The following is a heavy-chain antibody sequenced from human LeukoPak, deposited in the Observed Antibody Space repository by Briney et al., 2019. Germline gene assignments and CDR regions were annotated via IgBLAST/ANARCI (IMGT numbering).Heavy chain of an antibody. J-gene: IGHJ3*02. Sequence: PSETLSPTCTVSGGSISSSSYYWGWIRQPPGKGLEWIGSIYYSGSTYYNPSLKSRVTISVDTSKNQFSLKLSSVTAADTAVYYCARQPGGSVGYAFDIWGQGTMVTVSS. V-gene: IGHV4-39*01. CDR3: ARQPGGSVGYAFDI. D-gene: IGHD4-23*01. CDR1: GGSISSSSYY. CDR2: IYYSGST.